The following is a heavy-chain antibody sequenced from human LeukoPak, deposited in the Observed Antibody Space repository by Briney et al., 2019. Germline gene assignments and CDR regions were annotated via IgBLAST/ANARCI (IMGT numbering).Heavy chain of an antibody. CDR1: GYSFTSYW. D-gene: IGHD3-10*01. V-gene: IGHV5-51*01. J-gene: IGHJ4*02. Sequence: GESLKISCKGSGYSFTSYWIGWVRQMPGKGLEWMGIIYPGDSDTRYSPSFQGQVTISADKSISTAYLQWSSLKASDTAMYYCVRLEWGSGSYLLYYFDYWGQGTLVTVSS. CDR2: IYPGDSDT. CDR3: VRLEWGSGSYLLYYFDY.